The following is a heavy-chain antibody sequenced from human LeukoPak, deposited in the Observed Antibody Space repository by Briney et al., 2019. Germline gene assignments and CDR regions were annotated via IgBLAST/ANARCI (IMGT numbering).Heavy chain of an antibody. D-gene: IGHD3-22*01. CDR3: AKAHSIDTSGSIDY. CDR2: ISWNSGTI. Sequence: GGSLRLSCAASGFSFDDYTMHWVRQAPGRGLEWVSGISWNSGTINYADSVKGRFTISRDNAKNSLYLQMNSLRAEDTALYYCAKAHSIDTSGSIDYWGQGTPVTVSS. V-gene: IGHV3-9*01. J-gene: IGHJ4*02. CDR1: GFSFDDYT.